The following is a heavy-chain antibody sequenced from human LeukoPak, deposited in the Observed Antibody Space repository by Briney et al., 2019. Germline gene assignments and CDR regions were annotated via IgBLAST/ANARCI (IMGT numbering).Heavy chain of an antibody. Sequence: GGSLRLSCAASGFTFSGYDMSWVRQAPGKGLEWVSAINTGGDGTFYADSVKGRFTISRDNSMNTQYLQMNSLRAEDTAVFYCATFGSGSRRTNSFDYWGQGTLVIVSS. V-gene: IGHV3-23*01. CDR3: ATFGSGSRRTNSFDY. J-gene: IGHJ4*02. CDR1: GFTFSGYD. CDR2: INTGGDGT. D-gene: IGHD3-10*01.